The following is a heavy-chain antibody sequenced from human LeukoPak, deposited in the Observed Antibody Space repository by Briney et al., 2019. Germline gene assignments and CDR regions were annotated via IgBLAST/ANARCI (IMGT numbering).Heavy chain of an antibody. D-gene: IGHD3-10*01. J-gene: IGHJ5*02. CDR1: GFTFSSYW. CDR3: ARERGSGSYYPFDP. Sequence: GGSLRLSCAASGFTFSSYWMSWVRQAPGEGLEWVANIKQDGSEKYYVDSVKGRFTIYRDNAKNSLYLKMNSLGAEDTAVYYCARERGSGSYYPFDPWGQGTLVTVSS. CDR2: IKQDGSEK. V-gene: IGHV3-7*01.